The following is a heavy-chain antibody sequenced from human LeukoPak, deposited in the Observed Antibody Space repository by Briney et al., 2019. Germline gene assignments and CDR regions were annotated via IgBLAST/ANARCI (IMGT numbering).Heavy chain of an antibody. V-gene: IGHV4-59*01. CDR3: VRVGRSLHWNPDF. Sequence: SETLSLTCTVSGGSMTNYYWGCIRQPPGKGLEWIAYISYSGKSNYNPSLRSRVTISVDMSKNQFSLKLTSVTAADTAVYYCVRVGRSLHWNPDFWGLGTLVTVSS. D-gene: IGHD1-1*01. CDR2: ISYSGKS. J-gene: IGHJ4*02. CDR1: GGSMTNYY.